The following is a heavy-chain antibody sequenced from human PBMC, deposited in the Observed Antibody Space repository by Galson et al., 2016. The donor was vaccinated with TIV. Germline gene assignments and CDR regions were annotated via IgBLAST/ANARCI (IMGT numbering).Heavy chain of an antibody. D-gene: IGHD2-21*02. CDR2: IWFDGSNI. V-gene: IGHV3-33*01. CDR3: AREFADYYFDF. Sequence: SLRLSCAASGFTFGSYGMHWVRQAPGKGLEWVAAIWFDGSNIHYADSVKGRFTISRDNPKNTVYLHMNSLRAEDTAVYFCAREFADYYFDFWGQGTLVTVSS. J-gene: IGHJ4*02. CDR1: GFTFGSYG.